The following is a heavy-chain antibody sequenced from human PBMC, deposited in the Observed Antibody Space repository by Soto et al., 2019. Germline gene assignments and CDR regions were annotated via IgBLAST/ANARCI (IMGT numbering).Heavy chain of an antibody. J-gene: IGHJ4*02. CDR3: GRLEGLATISYYFDY. V-gene: IGHV4-39*01. D-gene: IGHD3-9*01. Sequence: SETLSLTCTVSGGSISSSSYYWGWIRQPPGKGLEWIGSIYYSGSTYYNPSLKSQVTISVDTSKKQFSLKLMSVTAADTAVYYCGRLEGLATISYYFDYWGQGTLVTVSS. CDR2: IYYSGST. CDR1: GGSISSSSYY.